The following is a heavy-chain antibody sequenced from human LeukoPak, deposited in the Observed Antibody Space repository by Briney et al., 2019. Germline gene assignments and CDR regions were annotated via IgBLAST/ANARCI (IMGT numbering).Heavy chain of an antibody. CDR1: GFIFSDHY. D-gene: IGHD3-3*01. Sequence: GGSLRLSCAASGFIFSDHYMDWVRQAPGKGLEWVARSRNKANGYSTVYAASVQGRFTISRDESQNSLYLQMNSLRAEDTALYYCAKDIGSPNYDFWTPTPYYYYYGMDVWGQGTTVTVSS. J-gene: IGHJ6*02. CDR2: SRNKANGYST. CDR3: AKDIGSPNYDFWTPTPYYYYYGMDV. V-gene: IGHV3-72*01.